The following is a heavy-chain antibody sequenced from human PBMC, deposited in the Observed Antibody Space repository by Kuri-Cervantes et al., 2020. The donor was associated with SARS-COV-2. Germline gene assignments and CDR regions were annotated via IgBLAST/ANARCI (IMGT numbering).Heavy chain of an antibody. J-gene: IGHJ4*02. CDR3: ARDLRLGKSLDY. CDR2: ISSSSSTT. D-gene: IGHD7-27*01. V-gene: IGHV3-48*04. Sequence: GVSLRLSCAASGFTFSSYSMNWVRQAPGKGLEWVSYISSSSSTTYYADSVKGRFTISRDNAKNSLYLQMSSLRAEDTAVYYCARDLRLGKSLDYWGQGTLVTVSS. CDR1: GFTFSSYS.